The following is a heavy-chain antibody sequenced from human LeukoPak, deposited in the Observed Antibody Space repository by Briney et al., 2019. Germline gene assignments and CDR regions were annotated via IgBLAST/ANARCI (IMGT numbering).Heavy chain of an antibody. D-gene: IGHD1-26*01. V-gene: IGHV3-30*04. CDR3: ARDRSGSYVVPDAFDI. CDR2: ISNDERNK. CDR1: GFTFSSYA. Sequence: GGSLRLSCAATGFTFSSYAMHWVRQAPGKGLEWVAVISNDERNKYYADSVKGRFTISRDNSKSTLYLQMNSLRAEDTTVYYCARDRSGSYVVPDAFDIWGQGTMVTVSS. J-gene: IGHJ3*02.